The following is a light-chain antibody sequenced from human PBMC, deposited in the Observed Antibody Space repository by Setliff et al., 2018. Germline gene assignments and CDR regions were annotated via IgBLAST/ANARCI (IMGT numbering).Light chain of an antibody. CDR1: SSDVGGINH. J-gene: IGLJ1*01. Sequence: QSALTQHPSASGSPGQSVTISCTRTSSDVGGINHVSWYQQHPGKAPRLMIFEVSKRPSGVPDRFSGSKSGNTASLTVSGLQAEDEADYYCSSYAGNYIYVFGTGTKVTVL. CDR3: SSYAGNYIYV. CDR2: EVS. V-gene: IGLV2-8*01.